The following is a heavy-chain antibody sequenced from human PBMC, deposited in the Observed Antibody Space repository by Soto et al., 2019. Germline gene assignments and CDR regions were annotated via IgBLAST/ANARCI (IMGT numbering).Heavy chain of an antibody. J-gene: IGHJ4*02. CDR3: AHIVVAGLGYYFYY. D-gene: IGHD6-19*01. CDR2: IYWDDDK. CDR1: GFSLSRTRLA. Sequence: QITLKESGPTLVKPTQTLTLTCTFSGFSLSRTRLAVGWIRQPPGKALEWLALIYWDDDKRYSPFLKSRLTITQDTSKNQVVLTMSNMDPVDTARYYCAHIVVAGLGYYFYYWGQGTLVTVSS. V-gene: IGHV2-5*02.